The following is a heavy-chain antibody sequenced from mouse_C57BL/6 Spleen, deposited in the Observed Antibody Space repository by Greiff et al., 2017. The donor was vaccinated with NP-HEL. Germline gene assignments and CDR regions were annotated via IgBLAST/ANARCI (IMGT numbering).Heavy chain of an antibody. CDR2: ISSGGSYT. CDR3: ARRGDYSNYVGAMDY. Sequence: EVMLVESGGDLVKPGGSLKLSCAASGFTFSSYGMSWVRQTPDKRLEWVATISSGGSYTYYPDSVKGRFTISRDNAKNTLYLQMSSLKSEDTAMYYCARRGDYSNYVGAMDYWGQGTSVTVSS. D-gene: IGHD2-5*01. V-gene: IGHV5-6*02. CDR1: GFTFSSYG. J-gene: IGHJ4*01.